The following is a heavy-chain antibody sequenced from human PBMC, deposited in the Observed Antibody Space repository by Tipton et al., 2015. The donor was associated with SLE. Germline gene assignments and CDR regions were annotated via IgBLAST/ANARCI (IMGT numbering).Heavy chain of an antibody. CDR2: LTWNSAGM. CDR3: ARGGFYPGSGNQYYFDY. CDR1: GFTFDGHA. D-gene: IGHD3-10*01. V-gene: IGHV3-9*01. J-gene: IGHJ4*02. Sequence: RSLRLSCAASGFTFDGHAMHWVRQPPGKGLEWIAGLTWNSAGMGYLNSVKGRFTISRDNAKNSLYPQMNSLRSEDTAFYYCARGGFYPGSGNQYYFDYWGQGTLVTVSS.